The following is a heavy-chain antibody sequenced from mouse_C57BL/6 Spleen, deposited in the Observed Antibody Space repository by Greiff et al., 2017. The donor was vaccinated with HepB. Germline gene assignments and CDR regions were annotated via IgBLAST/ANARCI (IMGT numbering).Heavy chain of an antibody. CDR3: ARWDYDQGGFDY. V-gene: IGHV1-43*01. J-gene: IGHJ2*01. CDR1: GYSFTGYY. D-gene: IGHD2-4*01. CDR2: INPSTGGT. Sequence: VQLKESGPELVKPGASVKISCKASGYSFTGYYMHWVKQSSEKSLEWIGEINPSTGGTSYNQKFKGKATLTVDKSSSTAYMQLKSLTSEDSAVYYWARWDYDQGGFDYWGQGTTLTVSS.